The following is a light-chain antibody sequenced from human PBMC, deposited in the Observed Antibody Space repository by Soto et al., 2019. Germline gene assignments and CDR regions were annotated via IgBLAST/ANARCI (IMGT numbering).Light chain of an antibody. CDR3: QQYKSFSLT. J-gene: IGKJ4*01. V-gene: IGKV1-5*01. Sequence: DIQMTQSPSTLSACVGDGGSIXCRASQSFSSRFDWYQQKPGKAPKLLIYDASSLESGGPSRFSGSGSVTEFTRTISSLQPDDFATYYGQQYKSFSLTFAGGTKVDI. CDR2: DAS. CDR1: QSFSSR.